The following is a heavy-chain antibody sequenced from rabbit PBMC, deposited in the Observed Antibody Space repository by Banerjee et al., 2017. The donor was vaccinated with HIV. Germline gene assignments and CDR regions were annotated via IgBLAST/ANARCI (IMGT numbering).Heavy chain of an antibody. V-gene: IGHV1S40*01. Sequence: QSLEESGGDLVKPEGSLTLTCTASGVSLSSGCDMCWVRQAPGKGLEWIGCIFTDDGSTYYASWAEGRFTISKTSSTTVTLEMTSLTVADTATYFCARYDGSYVGWGYAPSRLDLWGPGTLVTVS. CDR1: GVSLSSGCD. D-gene: IGHD5-1*01. J-gene: IGHJ3*01. CDR3: ARYDGSYVGWGYAPSRLDL. CDR2: IFTDDGST.